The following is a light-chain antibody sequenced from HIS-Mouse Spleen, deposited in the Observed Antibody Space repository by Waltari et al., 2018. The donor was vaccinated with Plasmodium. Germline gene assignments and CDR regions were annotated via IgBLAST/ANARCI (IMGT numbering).Light chain of an antibody. Sequence: SYELPQPPSVSVSPGQTARIPCSGDALPQNYSYWYQQKSGQAPVLVIYEDSKRPSGIPERFSGSSSGTMATLTISGAQVEDEADYYCYSTDSSGNHRVFGGGTKLTVL. V-gene: IGLV3-10*01. CDR1: ALPQNY. CDR2: EDS. CDR3: YSTDSSGNHRV. J-gene: IGLJ3*02.